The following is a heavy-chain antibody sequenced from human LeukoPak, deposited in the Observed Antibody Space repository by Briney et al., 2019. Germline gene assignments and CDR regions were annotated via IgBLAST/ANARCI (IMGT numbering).Heavy chain of an antibody. D-gene: IGHD2-15*01. V-gene: IGHV4-39*01. J-gene: IGHJ4*02. CDR1: GGSISSSTYY. CDR2: INYSGNT. CDR3: ARHKTYSSVFDS. Sequence: PSETLSLTCTVSGGSISSSTYYWGWFRQPPGKGLEWIAYINYSGNTYYDPSLKSRVTISVDTSRNQFSLTLTSVTASDTAVYYCARHKTYSSVFDSRGQGTLVTVSS.